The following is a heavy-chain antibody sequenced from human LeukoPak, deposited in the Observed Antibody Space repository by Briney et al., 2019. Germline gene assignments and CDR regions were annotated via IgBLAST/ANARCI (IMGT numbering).Heavy chain of an antibody. Sequence: PGRPLRLSCAASGFTFDDYAMHWVRQAPGKGLEWVSGISWNSGSIGYADSVKGRFTISRDNAKNSLYLQMNSLRAEDTALYYCAKDIGMRGSGSYLRAFDIWGQGTMVTVSS. D-gene: IGHD1-26*01. J-gene: IGHJ3*02. CDR2: ISWNSGSI. CDR3: AKDIGMRGSGSYLRAFDI. CDR1: GFTFDDYA. V-gene: IGHV3-9*01.